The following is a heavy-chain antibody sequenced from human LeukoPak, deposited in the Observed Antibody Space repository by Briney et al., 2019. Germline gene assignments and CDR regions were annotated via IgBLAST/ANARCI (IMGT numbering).Heavy chain of an antibody. CDR1: GFTFKSYG. CDR3: AGIIAAHWGSVY. CDR2: INAGSDSK. Sequence: PGGSLRLSCAASGFTFKSYGMNWVRQAPGKGLEWVSYINAGSDSKYYADSVRGRFTISRDNAKNSLFLQMNSLRAEDTAVYYCAGIIAAHWGSVYWGQGTLVTVSS. V-gene: IGHV3-48*04. J-gene: IGHJ4*02. D-gene: IGHD6-13*01.